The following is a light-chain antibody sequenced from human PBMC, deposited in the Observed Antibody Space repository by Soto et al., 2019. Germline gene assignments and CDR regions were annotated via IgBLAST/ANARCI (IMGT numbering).Light chain of an antibody. CDR3: QSYDNSLSGWRL. V-gene: IGLV1-40*01. J-gene: IGLJ2*01. Sequence: QSVLTQPPSVSGAPGQTVTISCTGSSSNIGAGYDVHWYQQLPGTAPKLLIYGNNNRPSGVPDRFSGSKSGTSASLAITGLQTEDEADYYCQSYDNSLSGWRLFGGGTKLTVL. CDR1: SSNIGAGYD. CDR2: GNN.